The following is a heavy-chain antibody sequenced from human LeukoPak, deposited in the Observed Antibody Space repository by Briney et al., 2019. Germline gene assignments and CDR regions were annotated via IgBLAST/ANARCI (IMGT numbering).Heavy chain of an antibody. J-gene: IGHJ3*01. CDR2: IYTDGRT. Sequence: QPGGSLRLSCSASGFTVSNTYMNWVRQAPEKGLEWVSIIYTDGRTDYADSAKGRFTISRDNSKNMLYLQMNSLRAEDTALYYCAKASGGYGGDAFDVWGQGTMVTVSS. V-gene: IGHV3-53*01. CDR3: AKASGGYGGDAFDV. CDR1: GFTVSNTY. D-gene: IGHD4/OR15-4a*01.